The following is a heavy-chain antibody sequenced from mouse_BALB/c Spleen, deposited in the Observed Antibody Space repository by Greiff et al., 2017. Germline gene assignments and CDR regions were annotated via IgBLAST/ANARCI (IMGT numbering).Heavy chain of an antibody. CDR1: GFNIKDTY. D-gene: IGHD1-1*01. CDR2: IDPANGNT. Sequence: EVQLQESGAELVKPGASVKLSCTASGFNIKDTYMHWVKQRPEQGLEWIGRIDPANGNTKYDPKFQGKATITADTTSNTAYLQLSSLTSEDTAVYYCASSREAAYWGQGTLVTVSA. J-gene: IGHJ3*01. V-gene: IGHV14-3*02. CDR3: ASSREAAY.